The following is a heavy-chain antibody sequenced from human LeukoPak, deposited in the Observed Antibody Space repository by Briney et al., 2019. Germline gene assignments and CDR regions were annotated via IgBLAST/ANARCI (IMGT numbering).Heavy chain of an antibody. CDR2: INPNSGGT. V-gene: IGHV1-2*02. CDR3: ARGHGSYYYYMDV. CDR1: GYTFTDFY. J-gene: IGHJ6*03. D-gene: IGHD3-10*01. Sequence: ASVKVSCKASGYTFTDFYMLWVRQAPGQGLEWLGWINPNSGGTDYAQKFQGRVTMTRDTSTSTAYMELSRLRSDDTAVYHCARGHGSYYYYMDVWGKGITVTVSS.